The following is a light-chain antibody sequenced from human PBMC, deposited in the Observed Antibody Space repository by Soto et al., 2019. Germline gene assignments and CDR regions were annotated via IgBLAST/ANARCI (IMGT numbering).Light chain of an antibody. Sequence: QSVLTQSSSASASLGSSVKLTCILSSGHSTYIIAWHQQQPGKAPRFLMTLDRSGSYNRGSGVPDRFSGSSSGADRYLTISNLQFEDEGDYYCETWYSNTHKVFGGGAKLTVL. CDR2: LDRSGSY. CDR1: SGHSTYI. CDR3: ETWYSNTHKV. J-gene: IGLJ3*02. V-gene: IGLV4-60*02.